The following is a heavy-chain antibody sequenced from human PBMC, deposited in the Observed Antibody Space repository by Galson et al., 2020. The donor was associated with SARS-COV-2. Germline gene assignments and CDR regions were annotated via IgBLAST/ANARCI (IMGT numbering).Heavy chain of an antibody. D-gene: IGHD3-10*01. CDR3: AKGRGGWFGETVPTDY. CDR2: ISGSGGST. CDR1: GFTFSSYA. J-gene: IGHJ4*02. V-gene: IGHV3-23*01. Sequence: GGSLRLSCAASGFTFSSYAMSWVRQAPGKGLEWVSAISGSGGSTYYADSVKGRFTISRDNSKNTLYLQMNSLRAEDTAVYYCAKGRGGWFGETVPTDYWGQGTLVTVSS.